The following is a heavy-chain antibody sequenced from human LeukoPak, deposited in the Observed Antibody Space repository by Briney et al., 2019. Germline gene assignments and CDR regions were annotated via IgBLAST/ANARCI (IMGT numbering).Heavy chain of an antibody. CDR1: GGSFSGYY. V-gene: IGHV4-34*01. Sequence: SETLSLTCGMYGGSFSGYYWSWIRQPPGKGLEWIGEINHSGSTNYNPSLKSRVTISVDTSKNQFSLKLSSVTAADTAVYYCTRGSPLGQNWFDPWGQGTLVTVSS. CDR3: TRGSPLGQNWFDP. CDR2: INHSGST. D-gene: IGHD3-10*01. J-gene: IGHJ5*02.